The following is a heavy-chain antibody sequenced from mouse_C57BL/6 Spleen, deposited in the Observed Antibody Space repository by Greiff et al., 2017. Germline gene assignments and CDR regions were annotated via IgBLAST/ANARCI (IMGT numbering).Heavy chain of an antibody. D-gene: IGHD1-1*02. V-gene: IGHV7-3*01. CDR3: ARFFGYGVYYDYAMDY. J-gene: IGHJ4*01. CDR2: IRNKANGYTT. CDR1: GFTFTDYY. Sequence: EVQLVESGGGLVQPGGSLSLSCAASGFTFTDYYMSWVRQPPGKALEWLGFIRNKANGYTTAYSASVKGRFTISRDNSQSILYLQMIALRAKGSTTYDCARFFGYGVYYDYAMDYWGQGTSVTVSA.